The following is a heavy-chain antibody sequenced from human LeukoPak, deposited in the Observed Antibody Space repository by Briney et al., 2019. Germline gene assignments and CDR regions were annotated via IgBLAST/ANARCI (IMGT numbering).Heavy chain of an antibody. D-gene: IGHD3-16*01. CDR1: GFTFSSYS. CDR3: ARDHTLAPLRLFDY. CDR2: ISSSSSTI. J-gene: IGHJ4*02. Sequence: PGGSLRLSCAASGFTFSSYSMNWVRQAPGKGLEWVSYISSSSSTIYYADSVKGRFTISRDNAKNSLYLQMNSLRAEDTAVYYCARDHTLAPLRLFDYWGQGTLVTVSS. V-gene: IGHV3-48*01.